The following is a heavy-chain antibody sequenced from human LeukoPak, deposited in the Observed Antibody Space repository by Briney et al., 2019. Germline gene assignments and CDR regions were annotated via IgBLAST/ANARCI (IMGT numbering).Heavy chain of an antibody. CDR3: ARDQYYYDSSGYGGLYYFDY. CDR1: GGSISSYY. CDR2: IYYSGST. V-gene: IGHV4-59*12. D-gene: IGHD3-22*01. Sequence: PSETLSLTCTVSGGSISSYYWSWIRQPSGKGLEWIGYIYYSGSTNYNPSLKSRVTMSVDTSKNQFSLKLSSVTAADTAVYYCARDQYYYDSSGYGGLYYFDYWGQGTLVTVSS. J-gene: IGHJ4*02.